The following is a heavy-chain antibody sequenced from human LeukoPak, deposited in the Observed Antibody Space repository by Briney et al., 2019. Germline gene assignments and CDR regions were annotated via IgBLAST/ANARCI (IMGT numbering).Heavy chain of an antibody. CDR3: ARVKTTMIVATRASDI. CDR2: IYHSGST. J-gene: IGHJ3*02. CDR1: GGSFSGYY. V-gene: IGHV4-34*01. D-gene: IGHD3-22*01. Sequence: SETLSRTCAVYGGSFSGYYWSWIRQPPGKGLEWIGEIYHSGSTNSNPSLKSRVTISVDTSKNQFSLKLSSVTAADTAVYYCARVKTTMIVATRASDIWGQGTMVTVSS.